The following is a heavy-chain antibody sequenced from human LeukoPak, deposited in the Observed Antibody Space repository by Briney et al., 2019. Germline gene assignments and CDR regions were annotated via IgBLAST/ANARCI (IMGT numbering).Heavy chain of an antibody. CDR1: GGSISRHY. V-gene: IGHV4-59*11. Sequence: SGTLSLPGLSLGGSISRHYWRWIREPPGEGLGWSGGIYYSGSTNYNPSLKSRVTISVDTSKNQLSLRLNSVTAADTAVYYCARAGEDSSSWYTLYYFDYWGQGTLVTVSS. J-gene: IGHJ4*02. CDR2: IYYSGST. D-gene: IGHD6-13*01. CDR3: ARAGEDSSSWYTLYYFDY.